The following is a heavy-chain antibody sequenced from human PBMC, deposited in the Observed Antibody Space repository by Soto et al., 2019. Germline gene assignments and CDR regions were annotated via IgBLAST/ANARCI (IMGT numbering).Heavy chain of an antibody. Sequence: QVQLVQSGAEVKKPGASVKVSCKSSGYTFTSYGISWVRQAPGQGLEWMGWISGYTGNTNYAQKLQGRVTMTTDTATRTAYMELRSLRSDDTAVYSCARDEGYKWNDGGWFHPWGQGTLVTVSS. J-gene: IGHJ5*02. CDR3: ARDEGYKWNDGGWFHP. CDR1: GYTFTSYG. CDR2: ISGYTGNT. D-gene: IGHD1-1*01. V-gene: IGHV1-18*01.